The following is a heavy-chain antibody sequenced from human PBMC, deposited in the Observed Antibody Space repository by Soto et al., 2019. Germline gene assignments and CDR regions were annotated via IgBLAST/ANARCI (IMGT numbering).Heavy chain of an antibody. J-gene: IGHJ4*02. CDR3: ASDLVAVALAGDDY. Sequence: EVQLVESGGGLVQPGGSLRLSCAASGFTFSSYWMSWVRQAPGKGLEWVANIKQDGSEKYYVDSVKGRFTISRDNAKNSLYLQMNSLRAEDTAVYYCASDLVAVALAGDDYWGQGTLVTVSS. CDR1: GFTFSSYW. CDR2: IKQDGSEK. D-gene: IGHD6-19*01. V-gene: IGHV3-7*03.